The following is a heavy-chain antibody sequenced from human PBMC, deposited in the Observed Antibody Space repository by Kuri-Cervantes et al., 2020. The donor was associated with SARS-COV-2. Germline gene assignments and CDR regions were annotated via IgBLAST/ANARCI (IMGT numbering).Heavy chain of an antibody. D-gene: IGHD1-26*01. J-gene: IGHJ2*01. CDR2: IYYSGST. Sequence: SETLSLTCTVSGGSISSYYWSWIRQPPGKGLEWIGYIYYSGSTNYNPSLKSRVTISVDTSKNQFSLKLSSVTAADTAVYYCARREYWYFDLWGRAPWSPSPQ. CDR3: ARREYWYFDL. CDR1: GGSISSYY. V-gene: IGHV4-59*01.